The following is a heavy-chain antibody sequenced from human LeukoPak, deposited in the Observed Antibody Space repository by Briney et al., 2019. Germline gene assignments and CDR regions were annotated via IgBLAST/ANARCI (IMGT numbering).Heavy chain of an antibody. CDR3: ATYTQFFGAPGTDY. D-gene: IGHD3-10*01. CDR1: EFTFGTKR. J-gene: IGHJ4*02. CDR2: KGKDGREK. V-gene: IGHV3-7*01. Sequence: GGSRRPSWPVSEFTFGTKRMRWVRQLPGRGRGWVARKGKDGREKRYVDSVKGRFTISRDNAKSSVYLQMTSLGAEDTAVYYCATYTQFFGAPGTDYWGQGTLVTVSS.